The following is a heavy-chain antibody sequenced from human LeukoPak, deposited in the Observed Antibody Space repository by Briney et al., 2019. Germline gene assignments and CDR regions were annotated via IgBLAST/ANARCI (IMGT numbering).Heavy chain of an antibody. CDR3: SSRAEISFYGSGTYDGTLDY. CDR2: IYYTEST. J-gene: IGHJ4*02. V-gene: IGHV4-39*07. CDR1: GGSIDSSSYY. Sequence: SETLSLTCSVSGGSIDSSSYYWAWIRQPPGKGLEWFVRIYYTESTYYNPSLKSLVTISLDSSKTHFSLKLTSVAAADTAVYYCSSRAEISFYGSGTYDGTLDYWGQGTLVTVSS. D-gene: IGHD3-10*01.